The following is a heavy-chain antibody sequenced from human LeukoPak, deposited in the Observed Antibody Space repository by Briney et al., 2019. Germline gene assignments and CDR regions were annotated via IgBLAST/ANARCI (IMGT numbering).Heavy chain of an antibody. J-gene: IGHJ4*02. Sequence: GGSLRLSCAASGFTFSTYEMNWVRQAPGKGLEWVSHIRSSGSPIYYADSVKGRFTISRDNARNSLYLQMNSLRAEDTAVYYCASGGFDYWGQGVLVTVSS. CDR1: GFTFSTYE. CDR3: ASGGFDY. D-gene: IGHD3-3*01. V-gene: IGHV3-48*03. CDR2: IRSSGSPI.